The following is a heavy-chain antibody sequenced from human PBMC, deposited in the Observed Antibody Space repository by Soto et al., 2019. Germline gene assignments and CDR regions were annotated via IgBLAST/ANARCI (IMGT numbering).Heavy chain of an antibody. CDR2: IYYSGST. CDR3: ARDYSSGFFLDY. Sequence: SETLSLTCTVSGGSIISSSYYWVWIRQPPGKGLEWIGSIYYSGSTYYNPSLKSRVTISVDTPKNQFSLKLSSVTAADTAVYYCARDYSSGFFLDYWGQGTLVTVSS. V-gene: IGHV4-39*01. CDR1: GGSIISSSYY. D-gene: IGHD6-19*01. J-gene: IGHJ4*02.